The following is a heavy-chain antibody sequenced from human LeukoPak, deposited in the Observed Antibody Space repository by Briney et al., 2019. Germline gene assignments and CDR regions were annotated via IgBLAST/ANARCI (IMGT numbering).Heavy chain of an antibody. Sequence: PSETLSLTCAVYGGSFSGYYWSWIRQPPGKGLEWIGEINHSGSTNYNPSLKSRVTISVDTSKNQFSLKLSSVTAADTAVYYCALVDDDFDYWGQGTLVTVSS. CDR3: ALVDDDFDY. D-gene: IGHD1-1*01. CDR1: GGSFSGYY. V-gene: IGHV4-34*01. J-gene: IGHJ4*02. CDR2: INHSGST.